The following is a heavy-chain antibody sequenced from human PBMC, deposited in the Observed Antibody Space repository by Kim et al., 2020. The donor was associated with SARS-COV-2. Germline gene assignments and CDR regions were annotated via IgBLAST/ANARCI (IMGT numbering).Heavy chain of an antibody. CDR2: IYYSGST. CDR3: ARLRTLNFDY. V-gene: IGHV4-59*01. CDR1: GGSISSYY. J-gene: IGHJ4*02. D-gene: IGHD3-16*01. Sequence: SETLSLTCTVSGGSISSYYWSWIRQPPGKGLEWIGYIYYSGSTNYNPSLKSRVTISVDTSKNHFSLKVSSVTAADTAVYYCARLRTLNFDYRGQGTLVTVTS.